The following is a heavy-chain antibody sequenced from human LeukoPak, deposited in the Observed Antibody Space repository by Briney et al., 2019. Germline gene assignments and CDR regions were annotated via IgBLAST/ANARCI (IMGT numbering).Heavy chain of an antibody. Sequence: GGSLRLSCAASGFTFSSSWMNWVRQAPGKGLEWVANIKQDGSEKYYADSVKGRFTISRDNSKNTLYLQMNSLRAEDTAVYYCAKDPEKGLAVARLEHWGQGTLVTVSS. CDR1: GFTFSSSW. J-gene: IGHJ5*02. CDR3: AKDPEKGLAVARLEH. CDR2: IKQDGSEK. D-gene: IGHD6-19*01. V-gene: IGHV3-7*01.